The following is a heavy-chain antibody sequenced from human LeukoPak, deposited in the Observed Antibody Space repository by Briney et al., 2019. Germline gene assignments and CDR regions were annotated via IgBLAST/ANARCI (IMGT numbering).Heavy chain of an antibody. D-gene: IGHD6-6*01. CDR2: IYYSGST. V-gene: IGHV4-61*05. Sequence: SETLSLTCTVSGGSISSSSYYWGWIRQPPGKGLEWIGYIYYSGSTNYNPSLKSRVTISVDTSKNQFSLKLSSVTAADTAVYYCARYLPWGAARSRGWFDPWGQGTLVTVSS. CDR1: GGSISSSSYY. J-gene: IGHJ5*02. CDR3: ARYLPWGAARSRGWFDP.